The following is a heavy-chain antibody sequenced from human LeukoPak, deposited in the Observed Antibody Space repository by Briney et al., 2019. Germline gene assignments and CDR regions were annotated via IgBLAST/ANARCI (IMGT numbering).Heavy chain of an antibody. Sequence: GGSLRLSCAASGFTFSSYWMSWVRQAPGKGLEWVANIKQDGSGKYYVDSVKGRFTISRDNAKNSLYLQMNSLRAEDTAVYYCARDSSGYSYYYYYYYMDVWGKGTTVTVSS. CDR3: ARDSSGYSYYYYYYYMDV. V-gene: IGHV3-7*01. J-gene: IGHJ6*03. CDR2: IKQDGSGK. D-gene: IGHD3-22*01. CDR1: GFTFSSYW.